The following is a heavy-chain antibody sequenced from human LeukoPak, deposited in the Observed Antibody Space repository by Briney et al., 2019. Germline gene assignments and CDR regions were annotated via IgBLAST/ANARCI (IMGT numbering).Heavy chain of an antibody. Sequence: SETLSLTCTVSGGSISSYYWNWIRQPPGKGLEWIGYIYYSGSTNYNPSLKSRVTISVDTSKNQFSLKLSSVTAADTAVYYCARAEYGDYAPFDYWGQGTLITVSS. J-gene: IGHJ4*02. D-gene: IGHD4-17*01. CDR1: GGSISSYY. CDR3: ARAEYGDYAPFDY. V-gene: IGHV4-59*01. CDR2: IYYSGST.